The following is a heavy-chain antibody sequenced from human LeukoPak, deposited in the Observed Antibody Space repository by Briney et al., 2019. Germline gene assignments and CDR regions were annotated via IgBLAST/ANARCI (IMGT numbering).Heavy chain of an antibody. CDR3: ARDGRATVTSPPRFVYYYYMDV. D-gene: IGHD4-17*01. V-gene: IGHV3-7*01. Sequence: PGGSLRLSCAASGFTFNNYWMNWVRQAPGKGLEWVANIQQDGSEKYYVDSVKGRFTISRDNAKNSLYLQMNSLRAEDTAVYYCARDGRATVTSPPRFVYYYYMDVWGKGTTVTVSS. J-gene: IGHJ6*03. CDR2: IQQDGSEK. CDR1: GFTFNNYW.